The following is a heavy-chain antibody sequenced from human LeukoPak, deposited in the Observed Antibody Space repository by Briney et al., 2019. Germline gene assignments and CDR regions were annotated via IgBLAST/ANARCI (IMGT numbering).Heavy chain of an antibody. D-gene: IGHD5-12*01. CDR1: GFTFSSYW. J-gene: IGHJ4*02. CDR3: ARDSPLVATIQPIFDY. V-gene: IGHV3-7*01. Sequence: PGGSLRLSCAASGFTFSSYWMSWVRQAPGKGLEWVANIKQDGSEKYYVDSVKGRFTISRDNAKNTLYLQMNGLRAEDTAVYYCARDSPLVATIQPIFDYWGQGTLVTASS. CDR2: IKQDGSEK.